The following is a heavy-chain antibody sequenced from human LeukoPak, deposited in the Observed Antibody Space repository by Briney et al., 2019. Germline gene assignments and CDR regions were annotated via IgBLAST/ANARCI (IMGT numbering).Heavy chain of an antibody. CDR3: SKDSHPLSSSSWFFES. Sequence: GGSLRLSRAGSGFILKNYVMTWGRQAPGKGLDWVSSLSATGDITYYADSVKGRFTVSRDNSNGTVFLQMNSLRAEDTAVYYCSKDSHPLSSSSWFFESWGQGTLVTVSS. D-gene: IGHD6-13*01. V-gene: IGHV3-23*01. CDR2: LSATGDIT. J-gene: IGHJ4*02. CDR1: GFILKNYV.